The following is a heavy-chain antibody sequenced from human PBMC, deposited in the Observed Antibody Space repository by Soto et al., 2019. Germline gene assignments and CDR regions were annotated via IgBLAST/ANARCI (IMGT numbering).Heavy chain of an antibody. J-gene: IGHJ4*02. V-gene: IGHV3-30*03. CDR2: ILYDGSKK. CDR1: GFTFSSYG. D-gene: IGHD3-9*01. CDR3: ARDRDELLTGYHDY. Sequence: LRLSCSASGFTFSSYGMHWVRQAPGKGLEWVALILYDGSKKYYADSVKGRFTISRDNSKNTIYLQMNSLRGEDTAVYYCARDRDELLTGYHDYWGQGTEVTVS.